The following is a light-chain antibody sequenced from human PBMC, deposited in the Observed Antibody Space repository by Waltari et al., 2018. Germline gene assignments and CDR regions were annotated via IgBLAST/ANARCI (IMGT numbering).Light chain of an antibody. Sequence: DIQMTQSPPSLSASTGDRVTLTCRARQFIANRLSWYQQMPGKAPRLLIYAASNVHSGFASIFSGSGSGTDFTLTISDLQSEDFGTYYCQETYSTGTFGQGTKVDMK. J-gene: IGKJ1*01. CDR1: QFIANR. V-gene: IGKV1-39*01. CDR3: QETYSTGT. CDR2: AAS.